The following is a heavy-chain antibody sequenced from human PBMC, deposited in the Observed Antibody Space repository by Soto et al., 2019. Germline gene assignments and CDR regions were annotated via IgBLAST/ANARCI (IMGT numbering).Heavy chain of an antibody. CDR2: INPNSGGT. V-gene: IGHV1-2*04. Sequence: ASVKVSCKASGYTFTGYYMHWVRQAPGQGLEWMGWINPNSGGTNYAQKFQGWVTMTRNTSISTAYMELSSLRSEDTAVYYCARGSKGSSWYAYWFDPWGQGTLVTVSS. J-gene: IGHJ5*02. CDR1: GYTFTGYY. CDR3: ARGSKGSSWYAYWFDP. D-gene: IGHD6-13*01.